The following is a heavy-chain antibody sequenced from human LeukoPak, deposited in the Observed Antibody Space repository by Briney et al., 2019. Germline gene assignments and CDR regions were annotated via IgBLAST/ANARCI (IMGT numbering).Heavy chain of an antibody. CDR2: IYYSGST. D-gene: IGHD3-10*01. Sequence: PSETLSLTCTVSGGSISSYYWSRIRQPPGKGLEWIGYIYYSGSTNYNPSLKSRVTISVDTSKNQFSLKLSSVTAADTAVYYCARVTRRRTTGEMFGRYFDYWGQGTLVTVSS. CDR3: ARVTRRRTTGEMFGRYFDY. CDR1: GGSISSYY. V-gene: IGHV4-59*01. J-gene: IGHJ4*02.